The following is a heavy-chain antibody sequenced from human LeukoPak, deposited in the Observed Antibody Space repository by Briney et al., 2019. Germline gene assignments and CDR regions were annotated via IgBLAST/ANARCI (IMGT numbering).Heavy chain of an antibody. CDR3: ARDESGIAVAGTTFGY. V-gene: IGHV3-53*01. D-gene: IGHD6-19*01. Sequence: PGGSLRLSCAASGFTVSSDYMSWVRQAPGKGLEWVSVIYSGGSTYYADSVKGRFTISRDNSKNTLYLQMNSLRVEDTAVYYCARDESGIAVAGTTFGYWXXXTLVTVSS. J-gene: IGHJ4*01. CDR1: GFTVSSDY. CDR2: IYSGGST.